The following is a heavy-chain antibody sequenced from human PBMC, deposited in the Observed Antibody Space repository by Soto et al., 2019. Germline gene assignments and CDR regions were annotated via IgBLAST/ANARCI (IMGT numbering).Heavy chain of an antibody. D-gene: IGHD5-18*01. CDR3: ARVNVDTAMAYYFDY. J-gene: IGHJ4*02. CDR2: INPSGGST. CDR1: GYTFTSYY. V-gene: IGHV1-46*01. Sequence: ASVKVSCKASGYTFTSYYMHWVRQAPGQGLEWMGIINPSGGSTSYAQKFQGRATMTRDTSTSTVYMELSSLRSEDTAVYYCARVNVDTAMAYYFDYWGQGTLVTVSS.